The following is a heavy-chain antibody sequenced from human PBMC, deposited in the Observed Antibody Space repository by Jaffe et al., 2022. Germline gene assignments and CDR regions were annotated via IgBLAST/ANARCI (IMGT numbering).Heavy chain of an antibody. Sequence: QLQLQESGPGLVKPSETLSLTCTVSGGSISSSSYYWGWIRQPPGKGLEWIGSIYYSGSTYYNPSLKSRVTISVDTSKNQFSLKLSSVTAADTAVYYCAVLYYDFWSGYYWLLEDAFDIWGQGTMVTVSS. V-gene: IGHV4-39*01. CDR1: GGSISSSSYY. CDR2: IYYSGST. J-gene: IGHJ3*02. CDR3: AVLYYDFWSGYYWLLEDAFDI. D-gene: IGHD3-3*01.